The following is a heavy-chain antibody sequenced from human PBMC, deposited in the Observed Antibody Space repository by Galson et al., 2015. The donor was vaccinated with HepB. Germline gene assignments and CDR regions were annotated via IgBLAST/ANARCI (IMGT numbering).Heavy chain of an antibody. CDR3: ARSIVVVPAAKFDY. CDR2: ISSSSSYI. D-gene: IGHD2-2*01. CDR1: GSTFSSYS. Sequence: SLRLSCAASGSTFSSYSMNWVRQAPGKGLEWVSSISSSSSYIYYADSVKGRFTVSRDNAKNSLYLQMNSLRAEDTAVYYCARSIVVVPAAKFDYWGQGTLVTVSS. V-gene: IGHV3-21*01. J-gene: IGHJ4*02.